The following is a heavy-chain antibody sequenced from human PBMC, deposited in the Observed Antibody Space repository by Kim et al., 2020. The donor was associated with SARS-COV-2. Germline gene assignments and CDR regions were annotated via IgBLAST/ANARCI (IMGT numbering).Heavy chain of an antibody. J-gene: IGHJ4*02. V-gene: IGHV4-39*01. CDR2: IYYSGST. CDR3: ARVVVITPDFDY. CDR1: GGSISSSSYY. D-gene: IGHD3-22*01. Sequence: SETLSLTCTVSGGSISSSSYYWGWIRQPPGKGLEWIGSIYYSGSTYYNPSLKSRVTISVDTSKNQFSLKLSSVTAADTAVDYCARVVVITPDFDYWGQGT.